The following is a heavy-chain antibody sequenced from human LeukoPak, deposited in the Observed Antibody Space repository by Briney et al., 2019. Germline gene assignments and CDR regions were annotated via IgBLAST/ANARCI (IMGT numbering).Heavy chain of an antibody. J-gene: IGHJ4*02. D-gene: IGHD3-22*01. CDR2: ISWNSGSI. CDR1: GFTFSIYA. V-gene: IGHV3-9*01. CDR3: AKEVSTYYYDSSGYLQGPFDY. Sequence: GGSLRLSCAASGFTFSIYAMHWVRQAPGKGLEWVSGISWNSGSIGYADSVRGRFTISRDNAKNSLYLQMNSLRAEDTALYYCAKEVSTYYYDSSGYLQGPFDYWGQGTLVTVSS.